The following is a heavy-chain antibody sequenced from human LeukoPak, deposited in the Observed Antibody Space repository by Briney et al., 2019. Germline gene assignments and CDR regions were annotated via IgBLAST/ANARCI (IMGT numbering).Heavy chain of an antibody. CDR3: ARGLRITMIAVVTKGYFDY. CDR2: VSGSSDRT. Sequence: GGSLRLSCGASGFSFSSYAMSWVRQAPEKGLEWVSTVSGSSDRTYYADSVKGRFTISRDNSKNTLYLQMNGLRAEDTVVYYCARGLRITMIAVVTKGYFDYWGQGTLVTVSS. V-gene: IGHV3-23*01. CDR1: GFSFSSYA. J-gene: IGHJ4*02. D-gene: IGHD3-22*01.